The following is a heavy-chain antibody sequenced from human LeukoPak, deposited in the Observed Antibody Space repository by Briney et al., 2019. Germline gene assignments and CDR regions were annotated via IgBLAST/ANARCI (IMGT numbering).Heavy chain of an antibody. J-gene: IGHJ4*02. CDR2: IYTSGNT. CDR1: GDSISSSSSY. D-gene: IGHD5-18*01. V-gene: IGHV4-61*02. Sequence: SETLSLTCTVSGDSISSSSSYWGWIRQPPGEGLEWIGRIYTSGNTNYNPSLKSRVTISVDTSKNQFSLKLSSVTAADTAVYYCAREGGYSYGDAPLHFDYWGQGTLVTVSS. CDR3: AREGGYSYGDAPLHFDY.